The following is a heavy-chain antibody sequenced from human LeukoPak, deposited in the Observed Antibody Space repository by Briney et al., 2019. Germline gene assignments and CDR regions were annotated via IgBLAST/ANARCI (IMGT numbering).Heavy chain of an antibody. Sequence: GGSLRLSCTTSGFTFGEYPMSWVRQAPGKGLEWVGFIRSNPYGGTTEYAASVKGRFTTSRDDSKSIAYLQMNSLKTEDTAVYYCTRCRYCSGGSRPNWFDPWGQGTLVTVSS. V-gene: IGHV3-49*04. CDR3: TRCRYCSGGSRPNWFDP. D-gene: IGHD2-15*01. CDR2: IRSNPYGGTT. CDR1: GFTFGEYP. J-gene: IGHJ5*02.